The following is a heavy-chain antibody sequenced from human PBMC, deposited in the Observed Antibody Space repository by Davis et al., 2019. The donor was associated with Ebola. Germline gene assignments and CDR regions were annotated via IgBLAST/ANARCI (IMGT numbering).Heavy chain of an antibody. CDR3: VKDSSNIWFDI. V-gene: IGHV3-23*01. CDR2: FGTGGDT. CDR1: GFIFRNYV. Sequence: PGGSLRLSCETSGFIFRNYVMSWVRQAPGKGLEWVSTFGTGGDTYYADSVKGRFAISRDNPRGTLYLQMNSLRVEDSAIYYCVKDSSNIWFDIWGQGTLVTVSS. D-gene: IGHD2/OR15-2a*01. J-gene: IGHJ3*02.